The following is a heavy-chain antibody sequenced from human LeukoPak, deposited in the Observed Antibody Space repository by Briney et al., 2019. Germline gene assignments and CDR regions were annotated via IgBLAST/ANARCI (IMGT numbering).Heavy chain of an antibody. CDR2: ISSSGSTI. J-gene: IGHJ4*02. CDR3: AKDRDGGNVRPYSFDY. Sequence: PGGSLRLSCAASGFTFSSYEMNWVRQAPGKGLEWVSYISSSGSTIYYADSVKGRFTISRDNSKNTLYLQMNSLRADDTAAYYCAKDRDGGNVRPYSFDYWGQGTLVTVSS. CDR1: GFTFSSYE. V-gene: IGHV3-48*03. D-gene: IGHD4-23*01.